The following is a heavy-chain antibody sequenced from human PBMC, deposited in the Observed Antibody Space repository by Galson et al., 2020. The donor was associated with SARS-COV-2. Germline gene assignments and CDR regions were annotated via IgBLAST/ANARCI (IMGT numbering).Heavy chain of an antibody. CDR1: RGSISRSDYY. J-gene: IGHJ4*02. Sequence: ASETLSLTCTVSRGSISRSDYYWDWIRQPPGKGLEWIGNVFHNGNTYYNPSLKGRVTIFLDTSKNQLSLKMTSVTAADTAVYYCAKDVRFWGQGTLVTVSS. CDR3: AKDVRF. D-gene: IGHD3-10*02. V-gene: IGHV4-39*07. CDR2: VFHNGNT.